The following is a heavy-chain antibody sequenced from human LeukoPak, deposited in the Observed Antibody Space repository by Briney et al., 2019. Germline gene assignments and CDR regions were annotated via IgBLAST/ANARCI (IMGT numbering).Heavy chain of an antibody. J-gene: IGHJ6*02. D-gene: IGHD3-16*01. CDR2: ISGSAGST. CDR3: AKGLGLSYYYYYGMDV. Sequence: GSLRLSCAASGLTFSSYAMSWVRQAPGKGLEWVSAISGSAGSTYYADSVKGRFTISRDNSRNTLYLQMNSLRAEDTAVYYCAKGLGLSYYYYYGMDVWGQGTTVTVSS. V-gene: IGHV3-23*01. CDR1: GLTFSSYA.